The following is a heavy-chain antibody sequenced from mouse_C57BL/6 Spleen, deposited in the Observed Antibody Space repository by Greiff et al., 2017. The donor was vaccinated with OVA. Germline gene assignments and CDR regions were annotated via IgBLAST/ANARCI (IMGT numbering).Heavy chain of an antibody. J-gene: IGHJ4*01. V-gene: IGHV1-78*01. CDR1: GYTFTDHT. CDR3: ASFYYDYDGYYAMDY. CDR2: IHPRDGST. Sequence: VQLQQSDAELVKPGASVKISCKVSGYTFTDHTIHWMKQRPEQGLEWIGYIHPRDGSTKYNEKFKGKATLTADKSSSTAYMQLNSLTSEDSAVYFCASFYYDYDGYYAMDYWGQGTSVTVSS. D-gene: IGHD2-4*01.